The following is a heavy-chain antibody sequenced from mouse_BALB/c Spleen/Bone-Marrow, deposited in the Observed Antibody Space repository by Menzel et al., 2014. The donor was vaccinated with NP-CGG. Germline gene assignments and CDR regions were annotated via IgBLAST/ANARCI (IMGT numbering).Heavy chain of an antibody. V-gene: IGHV1S22*01. CDR2: VYPGNDNS. CDR3: ALSGGNYNMAY. D-gene: IGHD2-1*01. Sequence: LQQSGSELVRPGASVKLSCKASGYTFTSYWMHWVKQRHGQGPEWLGNVYPGNDNSTYDEKFKSQGTLTVDTSSSAAYMRLSSLTYEDSAVYYCALSGGNYNMAYGGQGTLVTVSA. J-gene: IGHJ3*01. CDR1: GYTFTSYW.